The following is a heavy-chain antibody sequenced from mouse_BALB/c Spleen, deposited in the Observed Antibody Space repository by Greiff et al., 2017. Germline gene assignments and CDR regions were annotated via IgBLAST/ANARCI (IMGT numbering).Heavy chain of an antibody. V-gene: IGHV14-3*02. Sequence: VQLQQSGAELVKPGASVKLSCTASGFNIKDTYMHWVKQRPEQGLEWIGRIDPANGNTKYDPKFQGKATITADTSSNTAYLQLSSLTSEDTAVYYCACSYVGFFDYWGQGTTLTVSS. D-gene: IGHD1-1*01. J-gene: IGHJ2*01. CDR2: IDPANGNT. CDR3: ACSYVGFFDY. CDR1: GFNIKDTY.